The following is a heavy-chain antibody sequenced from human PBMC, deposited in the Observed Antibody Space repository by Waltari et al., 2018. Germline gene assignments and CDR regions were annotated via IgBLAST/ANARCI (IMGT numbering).Heavy chain of an antibody. CDR3: ARSLGGDRNWFDP. V-gene: IGHV4-34*01. CDR1: GGSFSGYY. Sequence: QVQLQQWGAGLLKPSETLSLTCAVYGGSFSGYYWSWIRQPPGKGLEWIGEINHSGSTNYNPSLKSRVTISVDTSKNQFSLKLSSVTAADTAVYYCARSLGGDRNWFDPWGQGTLVTVSS. D-gene: IGHD2-21*01. CDR2: INHSGST. J-gene: IGHJ5*02.